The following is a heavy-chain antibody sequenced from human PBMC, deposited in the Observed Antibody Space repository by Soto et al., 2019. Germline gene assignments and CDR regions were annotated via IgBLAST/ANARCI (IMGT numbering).Heavy chain of an antibody. CDR2: IYPGDSDT. CDR3: ARALGVAGYGTAGGI. CDR1: GYSFTSYW. D-gene: IGHD6-19*01. Sequence: GESLKISCKGSGYSFTSYWIGWVRQMPGKGLEWMGIIYPGDSDTRYSPSFQGQVTISADKSISTAYLQWSSLKASDTAMYYCARALGVAGYGTAGGIWGQGTMVTVSS. J-gene: IGHJ3*02. V-gene: IGHV5-51*01.